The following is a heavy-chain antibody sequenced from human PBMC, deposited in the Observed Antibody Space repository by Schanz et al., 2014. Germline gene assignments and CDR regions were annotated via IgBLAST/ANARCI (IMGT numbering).Heavy chain of an antibody. V-gene: IGHV3-66*03. CDR3: ARDRQQLVGRIGYYYGMDV. Sequence: EVQLVESGGGLLQPGGSLRLSCAVSGFTVNTNYMSWVRQAPGKGLEWISSMYINSGSTQYADSVKGRFIISRDNSKNTLYLQMNSLRAEDTAVYYCARDRQQLVGRIGYYYGMDVWGQGTTVTVSS. D-gene: IGHD6-13*01. CDR1: GFTVNTNY. CDR2: MYINSGST. J-gene: IGHJ6*02.